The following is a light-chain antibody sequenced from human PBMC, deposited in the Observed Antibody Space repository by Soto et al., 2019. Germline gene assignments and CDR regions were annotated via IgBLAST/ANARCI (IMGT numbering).Light chain of an antibody. Sequence: DIQMTQSPSSLSASVGYRITITCWARQGIGNCLAWYQQKPGKVPKNLIYDASTLQSGVPSRFSGSGSGTDFTLTISSLQPEDVATYYCQKYYTAPETFGQGTKVEIK. CDR2: DAS. J-gene: IGKJ1*01. CDR1: QGIGNC. CDR3: QKYYTAPET. V-gene: IGKV1-27*01.